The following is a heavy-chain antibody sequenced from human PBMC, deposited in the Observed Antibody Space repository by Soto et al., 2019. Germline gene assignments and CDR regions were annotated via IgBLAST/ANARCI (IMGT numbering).Heavy chain of an antibody. CDR1: GASISSTYW. CDR2: IYHTGST. J-gene: IGHJ4*02. CDR3: AARTPRIAAVVTPSLI. V-gene: IGHV4-4*02. D-gene: IGHD2-21*02. Sequence: QVQLRESGPGLVKPSGTLSLTCVVSGASISSTYWWSWVRQPPGKGLEWIGEIYHTGSTKYNPSPESRVTISIDKSNIDFSPKPNSVTAADTPVYYCAARTPRIAAVVTPSLIGGQGILVTVSS.